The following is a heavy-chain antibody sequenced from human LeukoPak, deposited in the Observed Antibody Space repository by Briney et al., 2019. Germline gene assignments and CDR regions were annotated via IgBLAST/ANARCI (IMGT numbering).Heavy chain of an antibody. D-gene: IGHD3-10*01. CDR2: VSGNGGST. V-gene: IGHV3-64D*06. CDR3: VKAVYYGSGSYPLFDP. CDR1: GFAFSRYA. J-gene: IGHJ5*02. Sequence: GGSLRLSCSASGFAFSRYAMYWVRQAPGKRLEYVSAVSGNGGSTYYADSVKGRFTISRDNSKNTLYLQMSSLRAEDTAVYYCVKAVYYGSGSYPLFDPWGQGTLVTVSS.